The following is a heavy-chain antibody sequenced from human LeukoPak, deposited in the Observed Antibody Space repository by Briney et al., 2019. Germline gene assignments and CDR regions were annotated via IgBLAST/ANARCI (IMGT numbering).Heavy chain of an antibody. CDR2: FDPEDGET. Sequence: GASVKVSCKVSGYTLTELSMHWVRQTPGKGLERMGGFDPEDGETIYAQKFQGRVTMTEDTSTDTAYMELSSLRSEDTAVYYCATANSGYEKKLLNWGQGTLVTVSS. V-gene: IGHV1-24*01. CDR1: GYTLTELS. D-gene: IGHD5-12*01. CDR3: ATANSGYEKKLLN. J-gene: IGHJ4*02.